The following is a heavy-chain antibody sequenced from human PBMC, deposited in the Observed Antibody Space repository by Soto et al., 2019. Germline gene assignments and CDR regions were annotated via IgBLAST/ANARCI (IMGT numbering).Heavy chain of an antibody. V-gene: IGHV3-30*18. CDR1: GFTFSSYG. CDR2: ISYDGSNK. D-gene: IGHD5-18*01. CDR3: AKDQGGYSYFYGMDV. Sequence: QVQLVESGGGVVQPGRSLRLSCAASGFTFSSYGMHWVRQAPGKGLEWVAVISYDGSNKYYADSVKGRFTISRDNSKNTLYLQMTSLRAEDTAVYYCAKDQGGYSYFYGMDVWGQGTTVTVSS. J-gene: IGHJ6*02.